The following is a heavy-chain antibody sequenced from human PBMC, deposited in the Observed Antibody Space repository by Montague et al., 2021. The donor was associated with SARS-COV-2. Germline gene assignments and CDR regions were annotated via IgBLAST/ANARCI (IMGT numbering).Heavy chain of an antibody. CDR3: ARSRDWYLGN. CDR1: GDSISSGGYV. V-gene: IGHV4-39*07. Sequence: SETLSLTCTVSGDSISSGGYVWGWIRQPPGKGLDWIASIHIGGTSYLNPSLKSRVTISIDSSKNQFSLNVTSVTAADSAVYFCARSRDWYLGNWGQGTLATVSS. CDR2: IHIGGTS. D-gene: IGHD3-9*01. J-gene: IGHJ4*02.